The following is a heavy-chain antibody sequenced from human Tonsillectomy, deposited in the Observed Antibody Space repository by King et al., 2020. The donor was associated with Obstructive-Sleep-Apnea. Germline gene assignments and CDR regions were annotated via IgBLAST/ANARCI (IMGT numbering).Heavy chain of an antibody. CDR1: GFTFSSYS. V-gene: IGHV3-48*04. CDR3: ARDPQKDTAMIWYYYYGMDV. Sequence: VQLVESGGGLVQPGGSLRLSCAASGFTFSSYSMNWVRQAPGKGLEWVSYISSSSSTIYYADSVKGRFTISRDNAKNSLYLQMNSLRAEDTAVYYCARDPQKDTAMIWYYYYGMDVWGQGTTVTVSS. CDR2: ISSSSSTI. J-gene: IGHJ6*02. D-gene: IGHD5-18*01.